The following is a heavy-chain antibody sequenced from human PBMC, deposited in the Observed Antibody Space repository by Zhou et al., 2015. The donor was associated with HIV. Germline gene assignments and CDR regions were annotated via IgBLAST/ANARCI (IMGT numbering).Heavy chain of an antibody. CDR2: VNPNTGGT. CDR3: ARQGAYDSGDYYGAFDI. J-gene: IGHJ3*02. CDR1: GYTFTAYS. Sequence: QVQLVQSGAELKKPGASVKVSCKASGYTFTAYSLHWVRQAPGQGLEWMGWVNPNTGGTNYAQKFQGRVTMTRDTSISTAYMDLSSLRSDDSAVYYCARQGAYDSGDYYGAFDIWGQGTMVIVSS. D-gene: IGHD3-22*01. V-gene: IGHV1-2*02.